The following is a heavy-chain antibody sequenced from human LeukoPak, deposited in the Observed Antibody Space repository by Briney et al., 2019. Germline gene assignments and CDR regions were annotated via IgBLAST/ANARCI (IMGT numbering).Heavy chain of an antibody. D-gene: IGHD2-15*01. CDR1: GGSFSGYY. V-gene: IGHV4-34*01. J-gene: IGHJ5*02. CDR2: IYYSGST. CDR3: ASTYCSGGSCLLDP. Sequence: PSETLSLTCAVYGGSFSGYYWSWIRQPPGKGLEWIGSIYYSGSTYYNPSLKSRVTISVDTSKNQFSLKLSSVTAADTAVYYCASTYCSGGSCLLDPWGQGTLVTVSS.